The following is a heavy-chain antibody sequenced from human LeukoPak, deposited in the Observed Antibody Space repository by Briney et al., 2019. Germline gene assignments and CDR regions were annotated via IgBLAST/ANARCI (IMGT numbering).Heavy chain of an antibody. D-gene: IGHD5-18*01. CDR2: ISGGGETS. Sequence: GGSLRLSCAASGFTFSTYAMRWVRQAPGEGLEWVSVISGGGETSYYADSVKGRFTISRDNSKNTIYLQMNSLGAEDTAVYYCVKGLRSYGYSLFDYWGQGSLVTVSS. CDR3: VKGLRSYGYSLFDY. V-gene: IGHV3-23*01. CDR1: GFTFSTYA. J-gene: IGHJ4*02.